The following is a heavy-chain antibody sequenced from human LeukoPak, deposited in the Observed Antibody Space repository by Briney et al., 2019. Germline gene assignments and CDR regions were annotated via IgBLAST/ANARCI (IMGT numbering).Heavy chain of an antibody. CDR2: ISSSSSYI. CDR3: ARIYSSGWHDAFDI. J-gene: IGHJ3*02. D-gene: IGHD6-19*01. Sequence: GGSLRLSCAASGFTFSSYSMNWVRQAPGKGLEWVSSISSSSSYIYYADSVKGRFTISRDNAKNSLYLQMNSLRAEDTAVYYRARIYSSGWHDAFDIWGQGTMVTVSS. CDR1: GFTFSSYS. V-gene: IGHV3-21*01.